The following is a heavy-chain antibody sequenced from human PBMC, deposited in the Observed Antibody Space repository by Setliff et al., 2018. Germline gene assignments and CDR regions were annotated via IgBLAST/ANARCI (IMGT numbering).Heavy chain of an antibody. Sequence: ASVKVSCKASGYVFTGYYIHWVRHAPGQGLEWVGSMSPQSDNTVYAQKFLGRVTMTKNTSISTAYMELSSLRSEDTAVYYCARGQPPTPRPYFYHMDVWGKGTTVTVSS. CDR1: GYVFTGYY. J-gene: IGHJ6*03. CDR3: ARGQPPTPRPYFYHMDV. D-gene: IGHD2-15*01. CDR2: MSPQSDNT. V-gene: IGHV1-8*02.